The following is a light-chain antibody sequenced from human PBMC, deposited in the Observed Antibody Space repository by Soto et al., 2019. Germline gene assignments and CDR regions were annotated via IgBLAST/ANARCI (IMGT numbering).Light chain of an antibody. CDR1: RGHINYA. V-gene: IGLV4-69*01. CDR2: VNSDGSH. CDR3: QTWGTGIRI. Sequence: QPVLTQSPSASASPGASVKLTCTLSRGHINYAIAWYQQQAEKGPRYLMKVNSDGSHRKGDGIPDRFSGSSSGAERYLTISSLQSEDEADYYCQTWGTGIRIFGGGTKLTVL. J-gene: IGLJ2*01.